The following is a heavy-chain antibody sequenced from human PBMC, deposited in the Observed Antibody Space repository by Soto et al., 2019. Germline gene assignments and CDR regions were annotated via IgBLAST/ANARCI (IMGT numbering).Heavy chain of an antibody. V-gene: IGHV3-21*01. CDR3: ARVADIVVVPAAMNYFDY. CDR2: ISSSSSYI. CDR1: GFTFSSYS. Sequence: GGSLRLSCAASGFTFSSYSMNWVRQAPGKGLEWVSSISSSSSYIYYADSVKGRFTISRDNAKNSLYLQMNSPRAEDTAVYYCARVADIVVVPAAMNYFDYWGQGTLVTVSS. D-gene: IGHD2-2*01. J-gene: IGHJ4*02.